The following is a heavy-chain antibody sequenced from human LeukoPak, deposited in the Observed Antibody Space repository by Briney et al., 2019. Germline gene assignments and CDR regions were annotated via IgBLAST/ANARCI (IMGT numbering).Heavy chain of an antibody. CDR1: GYTFTSYD. Sequence: ASVKVSCEASGYTFTSYDINWVRQATGQGLEWMGWMNPNSGNTGHVQKFQGRVTMTRDTSIGTAYMELSSLTSEDTAVYYCAREARRGVEVKAFDIWGQGTMVTVSS. D-gene: IGHD1-1*01. V-gene: IGHV1-8*01. CDR3: AREARRGVEVKAFDI. J-gene: IGHJ3*02. CDR2: MNPNSGNT.